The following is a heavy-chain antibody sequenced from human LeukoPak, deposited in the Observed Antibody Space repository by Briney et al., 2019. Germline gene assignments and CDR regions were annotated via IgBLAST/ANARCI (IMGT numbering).Heavy chain of an antibody. J-gene: IGHJ4*02. Sequence: SETLSLTCTVSGGSISSYYWSWIRQPAGKGLEWIGRIYTSESPTYNPSLKSRVTMSLDPSRNQLSLKLTSVTAADTAMYYCARVQWELGFDYWGQGTLVTVSS. CDR3: ARVQWELGFDY. D-gene: IGHD4-23*01. CDR1: GGSISSYY. CDR2: IYTSESP. V-gene: IGHV4-4*07.